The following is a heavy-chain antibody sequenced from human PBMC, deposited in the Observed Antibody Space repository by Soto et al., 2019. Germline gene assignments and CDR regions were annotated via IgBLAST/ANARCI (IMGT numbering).Heavy chain of an antibody. CDR2: IKQDGSEK. CDR3: VRDWSTFWGMDV. CDR1: GFTFSSYA. J-gene: IGHJ6*02. V-gene: IGHV3-7*01. Sequence: GGSLRLSCAASGFTFSSYAMTWVRQAPGKGLEWVANIKQDGSEKYYVDSVKGRFAISRDNAKDSLFLQMNNLRAEDTAVYYCVRDWSTFWGMDVWGQGTTVTVSS.